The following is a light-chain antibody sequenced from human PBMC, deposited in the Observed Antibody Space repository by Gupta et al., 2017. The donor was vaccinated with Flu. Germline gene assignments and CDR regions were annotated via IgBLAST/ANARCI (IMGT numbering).Light chain of an antibody. CDR3: QQRSNWPPTWT. CDR1: QSVSSY. Sequence: EIVLTQSPATLSLSPGERATLSCRASQSVSSYLAWYQQKPGQAPRLLIYDASNRATGIPARFSGSGAGTDFTLTISSLDPEDFAVYYCQQRSNWPPTWTFGQGTKVEIK. V-gene: IGKV3-11*01. J-gene: IGKJ1*01. CDR2: DAS.